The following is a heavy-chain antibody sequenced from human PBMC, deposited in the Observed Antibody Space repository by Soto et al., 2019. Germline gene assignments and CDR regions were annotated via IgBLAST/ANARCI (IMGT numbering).Heavy chain of an antibody. CDR1: GYTFTSYY. D-gene: IGHD3-9*01. CDR2: INPSGGST. Sequence: GASVKVSCKASGYTFTSYYMHWVRQAPGQGLEWMGIINPSGGSTGYAQKFQGRVTMTRDTSTSTVYMELSSLRPEDTAVYYCAREGGGDILTGYKYFDYWGQGTLVTVPQ. V-gene: IGHV1-46*01. J-gene: IGHJ4*02. CDR3: AREGGGDILTGYKYFDY.